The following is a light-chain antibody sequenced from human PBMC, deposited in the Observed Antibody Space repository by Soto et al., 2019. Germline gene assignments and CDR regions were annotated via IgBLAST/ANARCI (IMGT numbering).Light chain of an antibody. J-gene: IGKJ1*01. CDR1: QSVRRNC. CDR2: DVS. Sequence: EIVLTQSPGTPSLSPGGRATLPRRASQSVRRNCLAWYQQKPGQAPRLLIYDVSSRASGSPDRFSGSGSGTDFTLTISSLQPEDVATYYCQKYNSAPRTFGQGTKVDIK. V-gene: IGKV3-20*01. CDR3: QKYNSAPRT.